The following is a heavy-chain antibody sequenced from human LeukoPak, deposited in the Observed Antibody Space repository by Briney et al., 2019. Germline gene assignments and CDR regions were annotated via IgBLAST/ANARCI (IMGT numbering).Heavy chain of an antibody. CDR1: GLTVSSNS. CDR3: ARRAGAYSHPYDY. V-gene: IGHV3-53*01. D-gene: IGHD4/OR15-4a*01. J-gene: IGHJ4*02. CDR2: IYSDNT. Sequence: GGSLRLSCTVSGLTVSSNSMSWVRQPPGEGLEWVSFIYSDNTHYSDSVKGRFTISRDNSKNTLYLQMNSLRAEDTAVYYCARRAGAYSHPYDYWGQGTLVTVPS.